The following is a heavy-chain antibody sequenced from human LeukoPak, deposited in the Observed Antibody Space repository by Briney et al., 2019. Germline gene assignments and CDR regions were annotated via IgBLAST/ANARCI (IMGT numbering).Heavy chain of an antibody. V-gene: IGHV4-39*01. CDR2: MYYSGNT. CDR3: ARRSMAGAGSFDY. D-gene: IGHD6-13*01. CDR1: GGSICSSSYY. J-gene: IGHJ4*02. Sequence: SETLSLTCTVSGGSICSSSYYWGWIRQPPGKGLEWIGSMYYSGNTYYNPSLKSRVTISVDTSKNQFSLKVNSVTAADTAVYYCARRSMAGAGSFDYWDQGTLVTVSS.